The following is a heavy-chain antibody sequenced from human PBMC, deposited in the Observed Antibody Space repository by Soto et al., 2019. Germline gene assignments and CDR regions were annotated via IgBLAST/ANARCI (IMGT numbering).Heavy chain of an antibody. J-gene: IGHJ6*02. CDR2: IYHSGST. Sequence: SETLSLTCAVSGYSISSGYYWGWIRQPPGKGLEWSGSIYHSGSTYYNPSLKSRVTISVDTSKSQFSLKLSSVTAADTAVYYCARDLYSGYDYYYYYYGMDVWGQGTTVTVSS. CDR3: ARDLYSGYDYYYYYYGMDV. D-gene: IGHD5-12*01. V-gene: IGHV4-38-2*02. CDR1: GYSISSGYY.